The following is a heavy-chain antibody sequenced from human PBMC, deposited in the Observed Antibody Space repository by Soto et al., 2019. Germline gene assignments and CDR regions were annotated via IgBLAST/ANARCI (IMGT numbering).Heavy chain of an antibody. D-gene: IGHD4-17*01. V-gene: IGHV3-30*18. CDR1: GFTFSSYG. Sequence: QVQLVESGGGVVQPGRSLRLSCAASGFTFSSYGMHWVRQAPGKGLEWVAVISYDGSNKYYADSVKGRFTISRDNSKNTLYLQMNSLRAEETAVYYCANLDYGGNSVGEYYFDYWGQGTLVTVSS. CDR2: ISYDGSNK. CDR3: ANLDYGGNSVGEYYFDY. J-gene: IGHJ4*02.